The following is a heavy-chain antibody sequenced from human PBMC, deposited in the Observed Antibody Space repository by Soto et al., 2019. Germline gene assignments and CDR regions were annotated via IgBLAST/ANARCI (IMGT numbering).Heavy chain of an antibody. CDR2: IFPGNSDT. Sequence: SQKISGKGSAYNFANYWIGWVCQMPGKGLELMGIIFPGNSDTKNSPSLQGPITMSVDKSDSSAYLQWRSLKASDTAMYYCAAGYTTGPDAFDIWGQGTMVTVSS. CDR3: AAGYTTGPDAFDI. V-gene: IGHV5-51*01. CDR1: AYNFANYW. J-gene: IGHJ3*02. D-gene: IGHD6-13*01.